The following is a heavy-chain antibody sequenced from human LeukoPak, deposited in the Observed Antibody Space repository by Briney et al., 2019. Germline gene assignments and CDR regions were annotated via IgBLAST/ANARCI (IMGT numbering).Heavy chain of an antibody. CDR1: GYTFTSYY. Sequence: ASVKVSCKASGYTFTSYYIHWVRQAPGQGLEWMGIINPSGGSTSYAQKFQGRVTMTRDMSTSTVYMELSSLRSEDTAVYYCARDFGRVDTAMVDFDYWGQGTLVTVSS. J-gene: IGHJ4*02. D-gene: IGHD5-18*01. CDR2: INPSGGST. V-gene: IGHV1-46*01. CDR3: ARDFGRVDTAMVDFDY.